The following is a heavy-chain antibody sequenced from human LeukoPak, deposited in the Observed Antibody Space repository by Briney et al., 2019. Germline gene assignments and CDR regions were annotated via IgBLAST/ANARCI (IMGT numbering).Heavy chain of an antibody. CDR3: ARKYYYDSERGAFDM. V-gene: IGHV4-39*07. D-gene: IGHD3-22*01. CDR2: IYYSGNT. J-gene: IGHJ3*02. CDR1: GGSISSSSYY. Sequence: SETLSLTCTVSGGSISSSSYYWGWIRQPPGKGLEWIGSIYYSGNTHYSPSLKSRVTISVDTSKNQFSLRLSSVTPADTTVYYCARKYYYDSERGAFDMWGQGTVVSVTS.